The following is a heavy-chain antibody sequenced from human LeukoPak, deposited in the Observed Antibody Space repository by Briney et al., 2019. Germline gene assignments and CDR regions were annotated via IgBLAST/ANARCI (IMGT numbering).Heavy chain of an antibody. D-gene: IGHD3-22*01. CDR3: AREAPYYYDTERRSFDL. V-gene: IGHV3-23*01. J-gene: IGHJ2*01. Sequence: GGSLRLSCAASGFTFSSYAMSWVRQAPGKGLEWVSAISGSGGSTYYADSVKGRFTISRDNAKNSLYLQMNSLRAEDAAVYYCAREAPYYYDTERRSFDLWGRGTLVTVSS. CDR2: ISGSGGST. CDR1: GFTFSSYA.